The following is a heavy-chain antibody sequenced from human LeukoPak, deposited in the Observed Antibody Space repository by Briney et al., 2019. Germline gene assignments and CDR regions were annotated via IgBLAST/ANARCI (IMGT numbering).Heavy chain of an antibody. CDR3: ARGHYGLDV. CDR1: GFTFDDYA. J-gene: IGHJ6*02. CDR2: ISWNSGSI. Sequence: GGSLRLSCAASGFTFDDYAMHWVRQAPGKGLEWVSGISWNSGSIGYADSVKGRFTISRDNAKNSLYLQMNSLRAEDTAVYYCARGHYGLDVWGQGTTVTVSS. V-gene: IGHV3-9*01.